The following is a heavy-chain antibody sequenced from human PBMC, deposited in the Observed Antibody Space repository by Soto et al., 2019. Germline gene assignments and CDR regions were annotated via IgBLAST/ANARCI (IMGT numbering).Heavy chain of an antibody. V-gene: IGHV3-23*01. CDR1: GFTFSSYA. CDR2: IGVSGDTT. CDR3: AIVRRFGALRSLY. Sequence: EVHLLESGGGLVQPGGSLRLSCAASGFTFSSYAMSWVRQAPGKGLEWVSAIGVSGDTTYYADSVKGRFTISRDNSKNTLYLQMGSLRAEETAVYYCAIVRRFGALRSLYWGQGTLVTVSS. J-gene: IGHJ4*02. D-gene: IGHD3-10*01.